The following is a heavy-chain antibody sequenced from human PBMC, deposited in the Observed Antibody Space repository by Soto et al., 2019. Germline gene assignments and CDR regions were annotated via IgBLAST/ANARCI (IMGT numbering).Heavy chain of an antibody. CDR2: INHSGST. CDR1: GGSFSGYY. J-gene: IGHJ5*02. V-gene: IGHV4-34*01. D-gene: IGHD2-15*01. Sequence: SSETLSLTCAVYGGSFSGYYWSWIRQPPGKGLEWIGEINHSGSTNYNPSLKSRVTISVDTSKNQFSLKLSSVTAADTAVYYCASLQVAATLSPWFDPWGQGTLVTVSS. CDR3: ASLQVAATLSPWFDP.